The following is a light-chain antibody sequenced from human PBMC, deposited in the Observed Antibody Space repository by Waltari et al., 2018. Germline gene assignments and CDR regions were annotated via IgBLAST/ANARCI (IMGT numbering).Light chain of an antibody. CDR1: NLEDKY. J-gene: IGLJ2*01. Sequence: SYELTQPPSVSVSPGQTVSITSSGENLEDKYVCWYRQTPGQSPRLLIYEDVKRPSGIPERFSGSNSGNTATLTISGTQAVDEADYYCQSWERSTMVFGGGTKLTVL. CDR2: EDV. CDR3: QSWERSTMV. V-gene: IGLV3-1*01.